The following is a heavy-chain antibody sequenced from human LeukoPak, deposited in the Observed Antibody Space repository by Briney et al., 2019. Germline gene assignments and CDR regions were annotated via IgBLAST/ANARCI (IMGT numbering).Heavy chain of an antibody. V-gene: IGHV3-23*01. CDR2: ISGSGGST. D-gene: IGHD3-10*01. J-gene: IGHJ4*02. CDR3: ALGVRGVTFDY. Sequence: HPGGSLRLSCAASRFTFSSYAMSWVRQAPGKGLEWVSAISGSGGSTYYADSVKGRFTISRDNSKNTLYLQMNSLRAEDTAVYYCALGVRGVTFDYWGQGTLVTVSS. CDR1: RFTFSSYA.